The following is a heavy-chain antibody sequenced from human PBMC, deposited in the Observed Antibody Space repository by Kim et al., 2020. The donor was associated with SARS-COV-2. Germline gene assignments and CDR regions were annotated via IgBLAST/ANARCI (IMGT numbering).Heavy chain of an antibody. D-gene: IGHD3-10*01. Sequence: GGSLRLSCAASGLTFSSYGMHWVRQAPGKGLEWVAVISYDGSNKYYTDSVKGRFTISRDNSKNTLYLQMNSLRAEDTAVYYCARDHRLVRGESGGMDVWGQGTTVTVSS. CDR1: GLTFSSYG. CDR3: ARDHRLVRGESGGMDV. V-gene: IGHV3-33*05. CDR2: ISYDGSNK. J-gene: IGHJ6*02.